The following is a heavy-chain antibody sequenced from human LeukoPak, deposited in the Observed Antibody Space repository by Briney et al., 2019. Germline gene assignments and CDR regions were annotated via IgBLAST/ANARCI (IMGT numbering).Heavy chain of an antibody. V-gene: IGHV1-2*02. J-gene: IGHJ4*02. CDR3: ARDVGIVYFDY. CDR2: INPNSGGT. CDR1: GYTFTGYY. D-gene: IGHD1-26*01. Sequence: GASVKVSCKTSGYTFTGYYMHWVRQAPGPGLEWMGWINPNSGGTNYAQKFQGRVTMTRDTSISTAYMELSRLRSDDTAVYYCARDVGIVYFDYWGQGTLVTVSS.